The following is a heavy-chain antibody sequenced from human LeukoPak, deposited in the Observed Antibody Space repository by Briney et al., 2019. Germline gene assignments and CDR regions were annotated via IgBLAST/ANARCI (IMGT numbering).Heavy chain of an antibody. CDR3: AKYGDRTDSWFDS. Sequence: PGGSLRLSCAASGFTFSSYAMSWVRQAPGKGLEWVSAISGSGGSTYYADSVKGRFTLSRDNSKNTLHLQMNSLRAGDTAIYYCAKYGDRTDSWFDSWGPGTLVTVSS. CDR1: GFTFSSYA. J-gene: IGHJ5*01. CDR2: ISGSGGST. D-gene: IGHD4-17*01. V-gene: IGHV3-23*01.